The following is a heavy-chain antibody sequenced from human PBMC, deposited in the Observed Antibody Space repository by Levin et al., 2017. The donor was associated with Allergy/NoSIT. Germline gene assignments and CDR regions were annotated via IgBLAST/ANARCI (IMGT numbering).Heavy chain of an antibody. Sequence: GESLKISCAVSGFTFSEYYMTWIRQAPGKGLEWVSHITSSGSTVYCADSVKGRFTISRDNAKNSLYLEMNSLRAEDTAMYYCARDVGDWYFDLWDRGTSVTVSS. CDR2: ITSSGSTV. V-gene: IGHV3-11*01. D-gene: IGHD1-26*01. CDR3: ARDVGDWYFDL. J-gene: IGHJ2*01. CDR1: GFTFSEYY.